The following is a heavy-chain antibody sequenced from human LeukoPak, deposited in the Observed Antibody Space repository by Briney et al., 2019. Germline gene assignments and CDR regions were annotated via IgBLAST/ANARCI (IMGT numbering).Heavy chain of an antibody. J-gene: IGHJ4*02. CDR2: ISYDGSTL. Sequence: PGGSLRLSCAASGFTFSSYGMHWVRQAPGKGLEWVALISYDGSTLYYADSVKGRFTISRDNSKNTLFLQMNSLRAEDTAVYYCAKGYPPMTTVTLPFDYWGQGTLVTVSS. D-gene: IGHD4-17*01. V-gene: IGHV3-30*18. CDR3: AKGYPPMTTVTLPFDY. CDR1: GFTFSSYG.